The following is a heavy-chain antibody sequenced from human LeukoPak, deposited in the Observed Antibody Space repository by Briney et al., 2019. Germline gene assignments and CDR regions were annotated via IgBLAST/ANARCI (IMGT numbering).Heavy chain of an antibody. V-gene: IGHV3-23*01. J-gene: IGHJ4*02. Sequence: GGSLRLSCAASGFTFSSYAMSWVRQAPGKGLEWVSGISGSGGSTYYAASVKGRFTISRDNSKNTLYLQMNSLRAEDTAVYYCATWRYYEPETYCYWGQGTLVTVSS. D-gene: IGHD3-22*01. CDR2: ISGSGGST. CDR1: GFTFSSYA. CDR3: ATWRYYEPETYCY.